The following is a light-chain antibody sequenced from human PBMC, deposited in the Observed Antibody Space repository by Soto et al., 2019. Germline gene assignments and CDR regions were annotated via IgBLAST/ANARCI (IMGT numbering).Light chain of an antibody. V-gene: IGKV1-39*01. CDR1: QIISSF. CDR3: QQSYSSHHT. J-gene: IGKJ2*01. Sequence: DIQMTQSPSSLSASVGDRVTITCRASQIISSFLNWYQQKPGKPPKLLIYAASSLQSGVPSRVSGSGSGTDFTLTISNLQPEDFTTYYCQQSYSSHHTFGQGTNLEIK. CDR2: AAS.